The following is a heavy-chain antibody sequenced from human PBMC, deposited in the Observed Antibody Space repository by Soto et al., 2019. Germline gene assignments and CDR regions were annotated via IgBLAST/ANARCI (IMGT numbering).Heavy chain of an antibody. CDR3: AKSLLFVDHADMDV. J-gene: IGHJ6*03. Sequence: QVQLVQSGAEVKKPGSSVKVSCEASGGSFMSYTFTWVRQAPGQGLEWVGRIIPIQGRANYALKLQDRVTITADRSTKTVYMELRSLRPEDTAVYYCAKSLLFVDHADMDVWGKGTTITGSS. D-gene: IGHD2-21*01. CDR1: GGSFMSYT. V-gene: IGHV1-69*02. CDR2: IIPIQGRA.